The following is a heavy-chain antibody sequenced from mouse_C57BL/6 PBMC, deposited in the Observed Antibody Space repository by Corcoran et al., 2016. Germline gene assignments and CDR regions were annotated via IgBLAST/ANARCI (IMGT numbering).Heavy chain of an antibody. V-gene: IGHV3-6*01. D-gene: IGHD3-2*02. J-gene: IGHJ3*01. Sequence: DVQLQESGPGLVKPSQSLSLTCSVTGYSITSGYYWNWIRQFPGNKLEWMGYISYDGSNNYNPSLKNRISNTRDTSKNQFFLKLNSVTTEDTATYYCARDSGRLAYWGQGTLVTVSA. CDR1: GYSITSGYY. CDR2: ISYDGSN. CDR3: ARDSGRLAY.